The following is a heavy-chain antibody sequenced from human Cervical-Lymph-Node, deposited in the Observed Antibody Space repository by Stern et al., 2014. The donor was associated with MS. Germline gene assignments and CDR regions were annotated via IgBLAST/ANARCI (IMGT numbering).Heavy chain of an antibody. D-gene: IGHD4-11*01. J-gene: IGHJ6*02. CDR1: GGSISSYY. V-gene: IGHV4-59*01. CDR2: IYDSRST. Sequence: QLQLQESGPGLVTPSETLSLTCNVSGGSISSYYWSWIRQPPGKGLEWIGHIYDSRSTNHNPSLQSRVTISVDMSKNQFSLKLSSVTAADTAVYYCARAPYDYTNWYGMDVWGQGTTVTVSS. CDR3: ARAPYDYTNWYGMDV.